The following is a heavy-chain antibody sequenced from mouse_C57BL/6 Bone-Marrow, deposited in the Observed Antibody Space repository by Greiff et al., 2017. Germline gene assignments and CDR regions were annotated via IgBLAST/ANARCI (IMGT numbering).Heavy chain of an antibody. CDR1: GFTFSDYG. Sequence: EVQGLESGGGLVKPGGSLKLSCAASGFTFSDYGMHWVRQAPEQGLEWVAYISSGSSTIYYADTVKGRFTISRDNAKNTLFLQMTSLRSEDTAMYDGERFHCYYYAMDYWGQGTSVTVSA. V-gene: IGHV5-17*01. J-gene: IGHJ4*01. CDR3: ERFHCYYYAMDY. CDR2: ISSGSSTI.